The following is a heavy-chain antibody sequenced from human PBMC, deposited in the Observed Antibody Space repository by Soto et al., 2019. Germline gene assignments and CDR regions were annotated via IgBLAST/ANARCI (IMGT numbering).Heavy chain of an antibody. J-gene: IGHJ4*02. CDR3: ARSSTRANYFDY. CDR2: IYYSGST. V-gene: IGHV4-31*03. CDR1: GGSISSGGYY. D-gene: IGHD2-2*01. Sequence: QVQLQESGPGLVKPSQTLSLTCTVSGGSISSGGYYWSWIRQHPGKGLEWIGYIYYSGSTYYNPSIKSRVTISVDTFKNQFSLKLSSVTAADTAVYYCARSSTRANYFDYWGQGTLVTVSS.